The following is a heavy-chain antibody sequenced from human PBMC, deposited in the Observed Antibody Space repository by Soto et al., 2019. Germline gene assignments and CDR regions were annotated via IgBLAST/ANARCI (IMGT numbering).Heavy chain of an antibody. CDR3: ARGLQFGELGY. D-gene: IGHD3-10*01. CDR1: GFTFSSYA. Sequence: QVQLVESGGGVVQPGRSLRLSCAASGFTFSSYAMHWVRQAPGKGLEWVAVISYDGSNKYYADSVKGRFTISRDNSRNTLYLQMNSLRAEDTAVYYCARGLQFGELGYWGQGTLVTVSS. CDR2: ISYDGSNK. V-gene: IGHV3-30-3*01. J-gene: IGHJ4*02.